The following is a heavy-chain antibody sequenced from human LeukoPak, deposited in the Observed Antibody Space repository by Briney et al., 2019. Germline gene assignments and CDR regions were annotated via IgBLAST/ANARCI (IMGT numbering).Heavy chain of an antibody. D-gene: IGHD2-15*01. CDR1: GFTFSSYA. J-gene: IGHJ4*02. CDR3: ARDRGIVVVVAAQFDY. V-gene: IGHV3-30*04. CDR2: ISYDGSNK. Sequence: GRSLRLSCAASGFTFSSYAMHWVRQAPGKGLEWVAVISYDGSNKYYADSVKRRFTISRDNSKDTLYLQMNSLRAEDTAVYYCARDRGIVVVVAAQFDYWGQGTLVTVSS.